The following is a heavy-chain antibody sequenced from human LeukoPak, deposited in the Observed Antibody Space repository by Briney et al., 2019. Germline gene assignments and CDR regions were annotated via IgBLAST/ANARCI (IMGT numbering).Heavy chain of an antibody. CDR3: ARSLPGAIGAADL. CDR1: GGSIISYY. D-gene: IGHD1-26*01. Sequence: PSETLSLTCTVSGGSIISYYWSWIRQPPGQGLEWIAFIHSSGSTGYSPSLKSRVTISVDTSKNHFSLKVTSLTPADTGVYYCARSLPGAIGAADLWGQATLVTVSS. CDR2: IHSSGST. J-gene: IGHJ4*02. V-gene: IGHV4-59*01.